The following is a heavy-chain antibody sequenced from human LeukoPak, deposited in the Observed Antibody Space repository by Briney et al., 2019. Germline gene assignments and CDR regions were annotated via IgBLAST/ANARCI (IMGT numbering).Heavy chain of an antibody. CDR2: ISWNSGSI. D-gene: IGHD3-22*01. CDR3: AKDSLQGYYYDSSGSPPKAFDI. Sequence: GGSLRLSCAASGFTFDDYAMHWVRQAPGKGLEWVSGISWNSGSIGYADSVKGRFTISRDNAKNSLYLQMNSLRAEDTALYYCAKDSLQGYYYDSSGSPPKAFDIWGQGTMVTVSS. V-gene: IGHV3-9*01. J-gene: IGHJ3*02. CDR1: GFTFDDYA.